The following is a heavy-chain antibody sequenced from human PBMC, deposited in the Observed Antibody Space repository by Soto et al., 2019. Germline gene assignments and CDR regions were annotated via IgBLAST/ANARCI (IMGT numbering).Heavy chain of an antibody. V-gene: IGHV4-39*01. Sequence: SETLSLTCTVSGGSVSSSSYYWGWIRQPPGKGLEWIGTIYYTGDTSYSPSLKSRVTISVDTSKTQFSLNLKSVTAADTAVYYCAGRRAGDYYFDYWGQGARVTVSS. J-gene: IGHJ4*02. CDR2: IYYTGDT. D-gene: IGHD1-26*01. CDR1: GGSVSSSSYY. CDR3: AGRRAGDYYFDY.